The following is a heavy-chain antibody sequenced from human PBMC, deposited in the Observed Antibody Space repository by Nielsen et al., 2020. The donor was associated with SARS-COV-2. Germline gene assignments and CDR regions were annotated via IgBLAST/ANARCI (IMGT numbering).Heavy chain of an antibody. CDR1: GGSISSGGYY. CDR3: ARESSGYDLYNYGMDV. V-gene: IGHV4-31*03. J-gene: IGHJ6*02. D-gene: IGHD5-12*01. CDR2: IYFSGRT. Sequence: SETLSLTCTVSGGSISSGGYYWSWIRHHPGKGLEWIGYIYFSGRTCYNPSLKSRVTISVDTSKNQFSLSLRSVTAADTAVYYCARESSGYDLYNYGMDVWSQGTTVTVSS.